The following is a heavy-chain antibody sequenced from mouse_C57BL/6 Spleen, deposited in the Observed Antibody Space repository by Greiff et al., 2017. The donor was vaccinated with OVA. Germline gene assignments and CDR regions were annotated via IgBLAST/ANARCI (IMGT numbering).Heavy chain of an antibody. CDR1: GYTFTDYE. J-gene: IGHJ2*01. V-gene: IGHV1-15*01. CDR2: IDPETGGT. Sequence: QVQLQQSGAELVRPGASVTLSCKASGYTFTDYEMHWVKQTPVHGLEWIGAIDPETGGTAYNQKFKGKAILTADKSSSTAYMELSSLTSEDSAVYYCAREGDYFDYWGQGTTLTVSS. CDR3: AREGDYFDY.